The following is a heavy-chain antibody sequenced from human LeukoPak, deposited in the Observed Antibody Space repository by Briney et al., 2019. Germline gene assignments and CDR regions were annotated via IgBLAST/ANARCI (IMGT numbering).Heavy chain of an antibody. J-gene: IGHJ3*02. CDR2: ISAYNGNT. V-gene: IGHV1-18*01. D-gene: IGHD5-12*01. CDR3: ARQEGPNSGYDYGAFDI. Sequence: ASVKVSCKASGYTFISYGISWVRQAPGQGLEWMGWISAYNGNTNYAQKLQGRVTMTTDTSTSTAYMELRSLRSDDTAVYYCARQEGPNSGYDYGAFDIWGQGTMVTVSS. CDR1: GYTFISYG.